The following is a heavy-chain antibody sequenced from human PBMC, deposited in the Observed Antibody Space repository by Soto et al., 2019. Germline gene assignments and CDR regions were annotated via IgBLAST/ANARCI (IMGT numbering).Heavy chain of an antibody. CDR2: INPFDGSR. D-gene: IGHD3-10*01. CDR3: SRVDPGETSPFDH. V-gene: IGHV1-18*01. CDR1: GYTFTSYG. Sequence: ASVKVSCKASGYTFTSYGISWVRQAPGQGLEWMGWINPFDGSRMFAQSFQGRVTMTRDTSTSTVYMEVSSLRSEDTAVYYCSRVDPGETSPFDHWGQGTLVTVSS. J-gene: IGHJ4*02.